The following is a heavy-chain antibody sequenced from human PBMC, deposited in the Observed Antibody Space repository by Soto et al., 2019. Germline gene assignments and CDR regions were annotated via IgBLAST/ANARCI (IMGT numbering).Heavy chain of an antibody. CDR1: GVSISNTEW. CDR2: VHPSGNT. D-gene: IGHD2-8*01. V-gene: IGHV4-4*02. J-gene: IGHJ5*02. CDR3: AKWHPLNP. Sequence: KASETLSLTCTVSGVSISNTEWWSWVRQPPGRGLEWMGEVHPSGNTNYNPSLKGRVTMSVDKSKNQFSLMLRSVTAADTAIYYCAKWHPLNPWGQGTLVPVSS.